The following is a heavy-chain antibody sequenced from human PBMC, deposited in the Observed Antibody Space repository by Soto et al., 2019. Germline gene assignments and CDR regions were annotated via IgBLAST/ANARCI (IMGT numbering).Heavy chain of an antibody. CDR2: IKRNGSEI. D-gene: IGHD2-2*01. Sequence: GGSLRLSCAASGFTFSDYYMSWIRQAPGKGLEWVSYIKRNGSEIYYVDSVKGRFTISRDNAKNLLYLQMNSLRAEDTAVYYCARDPNIVLVPAALRSYYYYYGMDVWGQGTTVTVSS. CDR3: ARDPNIVLVPAALRSYYYYYGMDV. CDR1: GFTFSDYY. V-gene: IGHV3-11*04. J-gene: IGHJ6*02.